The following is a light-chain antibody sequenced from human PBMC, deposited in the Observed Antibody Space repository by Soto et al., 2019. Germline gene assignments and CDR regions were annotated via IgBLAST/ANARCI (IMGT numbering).Light chain of an antibody. Sequence: QSVMTHPASVSGAPGQSITISGTGTSSDVGSYNLVSWYQQHPGKAPKLMIYEGSKRPSGVSNRFSGSKSGNTASLTISGLQAEDEADYYCCSYAGSSTFLDVFGPGTKVTVL. V-gene: IGLV2-23*03. J-gene: IGLJ1*01. CDR2: EGS. CDR3: CSYAGSSTFLDV. CDR1: SSDVGSYNL.